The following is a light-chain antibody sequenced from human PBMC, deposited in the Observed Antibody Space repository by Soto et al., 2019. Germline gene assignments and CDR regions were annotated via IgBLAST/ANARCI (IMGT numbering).Light chain of an antibody. CDR1: SSDIGAYNY. Sequence: QSVLTQPASVSGSPGQSITISCTGTSSDIGAYNYVSWYQQHPGKAPKLMIYDVNIRPSGVSNRFSGSKSGNTASLTISGLQAEDEADYYCTSWTTSTTMIFGGVTKVTVL. CDR3: TSWTTSTTMI. V-gene: IGLV2-14*03. J-gene: IGLJ2*01. CDR2: DVN.